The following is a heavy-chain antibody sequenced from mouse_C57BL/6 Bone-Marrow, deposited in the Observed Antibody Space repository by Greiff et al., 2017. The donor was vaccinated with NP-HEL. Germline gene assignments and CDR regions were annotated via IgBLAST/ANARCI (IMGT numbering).Heavy chain of an antibody. D-gene: IGHD1-2*01. J-gene: IGHJ4*01. CDR2: IDPSDSYT. CDR3: ARGYYGPFYAMDY. Sequence: QVQLQQPGAELVMPGASVKLSCKASGYTFTSYWMHWVKQRPGQGLEWIGEIDPSDSYTNYNQKFKGKSTLTVDKSSSTAYMQLSSLTSEDSAVYYCARGYYGPFYAMDYWGQGTSVTVSS. CDR1: GYTFTSYW. V-gene: IGHV1-69*01.